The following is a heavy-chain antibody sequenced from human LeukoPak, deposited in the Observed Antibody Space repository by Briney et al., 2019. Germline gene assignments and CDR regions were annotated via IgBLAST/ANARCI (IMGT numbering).Heavy chain of an antibody. J-gene: IGHJ4*02. Sequence: ASVTVSCTASRYTFTGYYLQWVRQAPGPGLEWMGWINPHNGGTNYAQKFQGRVTMTRDTSITTAYMELSRLRSDDTAVYYCARGEEGGIIVVLWGEGTLVTVPS. D-gene: IGHD3-22*01. CDR1: RYTFTGYY. V-gene: IGHV1-2*02. CDR3: ARGEEGGIIVVL. CDR2: INPHNGGT.